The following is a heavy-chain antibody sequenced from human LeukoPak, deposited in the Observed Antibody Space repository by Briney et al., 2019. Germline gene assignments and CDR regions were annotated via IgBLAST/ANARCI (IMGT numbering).Heavy chain of an antibody. CDR2: INPSGGST. V-gene: IGHV1-46*01. J-gene: IGHJ4*02. CDR1: GYTFTSYY. Sequence: ASVKVSCKASGYTFTSYYMHWVRQAPGQGLEWMGIINPSGGSTSYAQKFQGRVTMTRDTSTSTVYMELSSLRSEDTAVYYCARGESDFWSGYYPNFDYWGQGTLVTVSS. CDR3: ARGESDFWSGYYPNFDY. D-gene: IGHD3-3*01.